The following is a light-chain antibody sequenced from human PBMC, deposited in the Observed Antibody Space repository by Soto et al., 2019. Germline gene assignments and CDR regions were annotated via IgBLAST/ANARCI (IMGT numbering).Light chain of an antibody. CDR1: QSVSSGN. Sequence: EVVLTQSPGTLSLSPGETATLSYRASQSVSSGNLAWYQQKPGLPPRLLIYGASSRAIGIPDRFTGSGSGTDFTLTITRVEPEDSALYFCQHYDDRSPLTFGGGTKVEIK. V-gene: IGKV3-20*01. CDR3: QHYDDRSPLT. CDR2: GAS. J-gene: IGKJ4*01.